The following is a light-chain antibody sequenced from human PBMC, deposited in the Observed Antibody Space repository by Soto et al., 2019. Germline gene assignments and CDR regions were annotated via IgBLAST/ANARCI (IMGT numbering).Light chain of an antibody. Sequence: QSALTQPASVSGSPGQSITISCTGTRSDVGGYNYVSWYQQQPGKAPKLMIYEVTNRPSGVSNRFSGSKSGNTASLTISGLQADDEADYYCSAYTSSITYVFGTGTKLTVL. CDR2: EVT. J-gene: IGLJ1*01. V-gene: IGLV2-14*01. CDR1: RSDVGGYNY. CDR3: SAYTSSITYV.